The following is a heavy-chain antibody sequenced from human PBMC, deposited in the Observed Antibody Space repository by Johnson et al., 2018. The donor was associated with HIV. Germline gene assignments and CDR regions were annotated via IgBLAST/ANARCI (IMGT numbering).Heavy chain of an antibody. J-gene: IGHJ3*02. Sequence: VQLVESGGGLVQPGGSLRLSCVASGFTVSGNYMNWVRQAPGKGLEWVSVIYSDGSTYYADSVQGRFTVSRDNSQNLLYLQLSSLRAEDTAVYYCARSKDCSVGTCPDAFDIWGQGTLVMVSS. V-gene: IGHV3-66*01. CDR3: ARSKDCSVGTCPDAFDI. CDR1: GFTVSGNY. CDR2: IYSDGST. D-gene: IGHD2-15*01.